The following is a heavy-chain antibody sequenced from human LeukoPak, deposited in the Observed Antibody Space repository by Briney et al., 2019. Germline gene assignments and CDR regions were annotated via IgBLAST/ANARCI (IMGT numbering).Heavy chain of an antibody. V-gene: IGHV3-23*01. J-gene: IGHJ4*02. CDR3: AKSMVRGVPRTPSDY. Sequence: ETLSLTCAVSGGSISSSNWWSWVRQAPGKGLEWVSAISGSGGSTYYADSVKGRSTISRDNSKNTLYLQMNSLRAEDTAVYYCAKSMVRGVPRTPSDYWGQGTLVTVSS. CDR2: ISGSGGST. CDR1: GGSISSSN. D-gene: IGHD3-10*01.